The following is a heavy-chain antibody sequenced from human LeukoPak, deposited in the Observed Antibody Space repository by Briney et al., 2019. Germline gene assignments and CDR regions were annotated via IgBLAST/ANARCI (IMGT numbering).Heavy chain of an antibody. CDR1: GYTFTYYH. Sequence: ASVNVSFKASGYTFTYYHMHWVRQAPGQGLEWMGRIKPHNGDTDCAQRFQGRVTLTRDTSIRTAYMELSSLRSDDTAVYYCARDPYVAGDHWGQGTLVTVSS. CDR3: ARDPYVAGDH. D-gene: IGHD3-16*01. J-gene: IGHJ4*02. V-gene: IGHV1-2*06. CDR2: IKPHNGDT.